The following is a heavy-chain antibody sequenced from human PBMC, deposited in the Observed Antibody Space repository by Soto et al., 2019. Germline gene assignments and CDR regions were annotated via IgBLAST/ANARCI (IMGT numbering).Heavy chain of an antibody. CDR3: AKDLIAARQQQLATLMFDY. CDR1: GFTFSSYA. Sequence: EVQLLESGGGLVQPGGSLRLSCAASGFTFSSYAMSWVRQAPGKGLEWVSAISGSGGSTYYADSVQGRFTISRDNSKKTMYLQMNSLRDEDTAVYYCAKDLIAARQQQLATLMFDYWGQGTLVTVSS. CDR2: ISGSGGST. V-gene: IGHV3-23*01. J-gene: IGHJ4*02. D-gene: IGHD6-13*01.